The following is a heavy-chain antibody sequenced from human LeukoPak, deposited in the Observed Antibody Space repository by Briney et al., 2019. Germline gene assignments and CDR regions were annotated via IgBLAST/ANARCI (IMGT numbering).Heavy chain of an antibody. J-gene: IGHJ3*02. Sequence: RRASVKVTCKASGYTFTTYAMNWVRQAPGQGLEWMGWINTNTGNPTHAQGFTGRFVFSLDTSARTAYLQISSLKAEDTAVYYCARNYGGGAFHIWGQGTMVTVSS. D-gene: IGHD4-23*01. CDR1: GYTFTTYA. CDR2: INTNTGNP. CDR3: ARNYGGGAFHI. V-gene: IGHV7-4-1*02.